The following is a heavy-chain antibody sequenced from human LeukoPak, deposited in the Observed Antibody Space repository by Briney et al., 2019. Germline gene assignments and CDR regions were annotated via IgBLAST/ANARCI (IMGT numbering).Heavy chain of an antibody. Sequence: GASVKVSCKASGYTFTSCYMHWVRQAPGQGLEWMGIINPSGGSTSYAQKFQGRVTKTRDTSTSTVYMELSSLRSEDTAVYYCARDSSGWYFNLWGQGTLVTVSS. J-gene: IGHJ4*02. D-gene: IGHD6-19*01. V-gene: IGHV1-46*01. CDR1: GYTFTSCY. CDR2: INPSGGST. CDR3: ARDSSGWYFNL.